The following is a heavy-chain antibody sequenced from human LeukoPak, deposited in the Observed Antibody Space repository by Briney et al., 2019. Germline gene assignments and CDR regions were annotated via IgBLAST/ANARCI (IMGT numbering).Heavy chain of an antibody. J-gene: IGHJ2*01. V-gene: IGHV1-2*02. D-gene: IGHD6-19*01. CDR2: INPKFGGT. CDR1: GYTFTGYY. Sequence: ASVNVSCTASGYTFTGYYMHWVRQAPGQGLEWMGWINPKFGGTNYSQKFQGRVTMTRDTSISTAYMELRRLRSDDTAVYYCAREGLDSSCRYFDLWGRGTRVTVSS. CDR3: AREGLDSSCRYFDL.